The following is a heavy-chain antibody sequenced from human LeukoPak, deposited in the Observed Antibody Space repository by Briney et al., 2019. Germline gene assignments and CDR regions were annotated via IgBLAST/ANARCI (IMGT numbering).Heavy chain of an antibody. J-gene: IGHJ4*02. V-gene: IGHV3-30*03. Sequence: PGWSLRLSCAASGFTFSSYGMHWVRQAPGKGLEWVAVISYDGSNKYYADSVKGRFTISRDNSKNTLYLQMNSLRAEDTAVYYCARGSDIDYWGQGTLVTVSS. CDR1: GFTFSSYG. CDR3: ARGSDIDY. D-gene: IGHD3-16*01. CDR2: ISYDGSNK.